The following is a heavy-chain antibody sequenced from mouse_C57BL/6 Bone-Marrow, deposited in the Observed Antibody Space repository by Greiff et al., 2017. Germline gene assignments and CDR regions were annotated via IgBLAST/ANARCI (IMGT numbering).Heavy chain of an antibody. Sequence: VKLQESGAELVRPGTSVKVSCKASGYAFTNYLIAWVKQRPGQGLEWIGVINPGSGGTNYNEKFKGKATLTADKSSSTAYMQLSSLTSEDSAVXFCAREGVYYGNGVTFDYWGQGTTLTVSS. CDR2: INPGSGGT. V-gene: IGHV1-54*01. CDR3: AREGVYYGNGVTFDY. CDR1: GYAFTNYL. D-gene: IGHD2-1*01. J-gene: IGHJ2*01.